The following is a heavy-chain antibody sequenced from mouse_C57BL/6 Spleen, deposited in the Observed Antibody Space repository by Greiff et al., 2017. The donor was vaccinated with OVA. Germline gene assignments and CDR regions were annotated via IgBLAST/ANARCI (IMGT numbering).Heavy chain of an antibody. Sequence: EVKLVESGGGLVKPGGSLKLSCAASGFTFSSYAMSWVRQTPEKRLEWVATISDGGSYTYYPDNVKGRFPISRDNAKNNLYLQMSHLKSEDTAMYYCARDDAMDYWGQGTSVTVSS. CDR1: GFTFSSYA. J-gene: IGHJ4*01. V-gene: IGHV5-4*01. CDR3: ARDDAMDY. CDR2: ISDGGSYT.